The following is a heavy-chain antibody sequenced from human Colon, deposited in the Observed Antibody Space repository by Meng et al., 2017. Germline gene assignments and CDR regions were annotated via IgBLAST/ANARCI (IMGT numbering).Heavy chain of an antibody. V-gene: IGHV3-23*01. CDR1: GFDFNSDA. CDR2: ISGSGGVR. CDR3: ANAPNLATALDS. D-gene: IGHD2-21*02. J-gene: IGHJ4*02. Sequence: EVQLLESGGGLVQPGGSLRLSCAASGFDFNSDARSWVRQVPGKGLEWVASISGSGGVRYYADSVKGRFTISRDNSKDTLYLQLNNLRAADTAIYYCANAPNLATALDSWGQGTLVTVSS.